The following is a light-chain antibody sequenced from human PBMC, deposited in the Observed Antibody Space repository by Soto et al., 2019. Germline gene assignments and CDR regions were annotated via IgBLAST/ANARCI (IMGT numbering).Light chain of an antibody. CDR3: QQSGSSPYT. J-gene: IGKJ2*01. CDR1: QSVSSSY. V-gene: IGKV3-20*01. Sequence: EIVLTQSPGTLSLSPGERVTLSCRASQSVSSSYLAWYQQKPGQAPRLLIYGASSRATGIPDRFSGSGSGTAFTLTISSLEPEDFAVYYCQQSGSSPYTFGQGTKLEIK. CDR2: GAS.